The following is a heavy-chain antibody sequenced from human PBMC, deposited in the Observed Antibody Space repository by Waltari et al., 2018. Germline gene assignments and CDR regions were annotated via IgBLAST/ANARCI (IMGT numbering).Heavy chain of an antibody. V-gene: IGHV4-38-2*02. Sequence: QVQLQESGPGLVKPSETLSLTCTVSGYSISSGYYWGWIRQPPGKGLEWIGSIYHSGSTYYNPSLKSRVTISVDTSKNQFSLKLSSVTAADTAVYYCAVGGVGATLDYWGQGTLVTVSS. CDR1: GYSISSGYY. CDR3: AVGGVGATLDY. CDR2: IYHSGST. D-gene: IGHD1-26*01. J-gene: IGHJ4*02.